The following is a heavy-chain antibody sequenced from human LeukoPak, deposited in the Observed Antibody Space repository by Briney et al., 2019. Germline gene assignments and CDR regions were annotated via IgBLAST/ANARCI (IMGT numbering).Heavy chain of an antibody. J-gene: IGHJ5*02. V-gene: IGHV4-39*07. CDR2: IYYTGTT. CDR3: ARYHQPSGPNWLDR. CDR1: GDSISTDNYY. Sequence: SETLSLTCTVSGDSISTDNYYWGWIRQPPGKGLEWIGSIYYTGTTSYNPSLKSRVTVSVDTSKNQFSLSLSSVTAADTAVYYCARYHQPSGPNWLDRWGQGTRVTVSS. D-gene: IGHD2-15*01.